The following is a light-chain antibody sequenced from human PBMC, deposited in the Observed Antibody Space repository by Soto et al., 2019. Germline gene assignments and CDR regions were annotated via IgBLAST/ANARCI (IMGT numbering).Light chain of an antibody. CDR2: DAS. Sequence: DIPMTQSPSSLSASVGDRVTITCRASQSISSYLNWYQQKPGKAPKLLIYDASNLETGVPSRFSGSGSGTDFSLTINSLQPEDIATYYCQQYDHPPYTFGQGTKLEI. CDR1: QSISSY. CDR3: QQYDHPPYT. J-gene: IGKJ2*01. V-gene: IGKV1-33*01.